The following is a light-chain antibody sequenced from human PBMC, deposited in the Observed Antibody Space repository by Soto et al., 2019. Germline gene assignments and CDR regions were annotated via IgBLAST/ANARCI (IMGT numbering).Light chain of an antibody. CDR3: SSYAGRSNV. J-gene: IGLJ1*01. V-gene: IGLV2-8*01. CDR1: SIDVGGYNY. Sequence: QSALTQPPSASGSPGQSVAISCTGTSIDVGGYNYVSWYQQHPGKAPKLMIYEVNKRPSGVPDRFSGSKSGNTASLTVSGLHAEDEADYYCSSYAGRSNVFGTGTKLTVL. CDR2: EVN.